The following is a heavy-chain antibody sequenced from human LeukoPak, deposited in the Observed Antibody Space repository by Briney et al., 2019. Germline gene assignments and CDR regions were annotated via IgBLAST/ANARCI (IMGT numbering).Heavy chain of an antibody. Sequence: SETLSLTCAVYGGSFSGYYWSWIRQPPGKGLEWIGEINHSGSTNYNPSLKSRVTISVDTSKNQFSLKLSSVTAADTAVYYCARGPTHYYYYGMDVWGQGTTVTVSS. CDR2: INHSGST. V-gene: IGHV4-34*01. CDR3: ARGPTHYYYYGMDV. CDR1: GGSFSGYY. J-gene: IGHJ6*02.